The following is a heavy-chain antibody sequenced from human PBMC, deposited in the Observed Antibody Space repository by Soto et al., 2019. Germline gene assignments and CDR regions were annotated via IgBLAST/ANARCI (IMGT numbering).Heavy chain of an antibody. J-gene: IGHJ4*02. CDR3: AKATTNGGWFNPFDS. Sequence: GGSLRLSCAASGFTFSSYGVHRVRQAPGKGLEWVAVIWYDGSNKYYADSVKGRFTISRDNSRDTLFLQMNSLTADDTAVYYCAKATTNGGWFNPFDSWGQGALVTVSS. V-gene: IGHV3-33*06. D-gene: IGHD6-19*01. CDR1: GFTFSSYG. CDR2: IWYDGSNK.